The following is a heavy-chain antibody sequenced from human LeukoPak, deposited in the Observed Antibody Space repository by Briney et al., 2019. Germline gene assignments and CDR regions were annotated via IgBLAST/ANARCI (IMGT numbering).Heavy chain of an antibody. V-gene: IGHV4-4*07. Sequence: PSETLSLTCTVSGGSIGSYYWSWIRQPAGKGLEWIGRIYTSGSTNYNPSLKSRVTISVDKSKNQFSLKLSSVTAADTAVYYCAREGSDYVWGSYTYWGQGTLVTVSS. J-gene: IGHJ4*02. D-gene: IGHD3-16*01. CDR2: IYTSGST. CDR1: GGSIGSYY. CDR3: AREGSDYVWGSYTY.